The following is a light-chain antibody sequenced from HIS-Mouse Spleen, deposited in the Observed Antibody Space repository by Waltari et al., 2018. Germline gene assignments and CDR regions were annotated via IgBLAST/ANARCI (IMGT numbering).Light chain of an antibody. CDR1: QDISNY. J-gene: IGKJ3*01. Sequence: DIQMTQSPSSLSASVGDRVTITSHASQDISNYIYWYQQKPGKAPKLLIYDESNLETGVASRFSGSGSGTNFTFNIISLQTEDIETYYCQQYANIPLFTFGPVTKVYIK. CDR2: DES. CDR3: QQYANIPLFT. V-gene: IGKV1-33*01.